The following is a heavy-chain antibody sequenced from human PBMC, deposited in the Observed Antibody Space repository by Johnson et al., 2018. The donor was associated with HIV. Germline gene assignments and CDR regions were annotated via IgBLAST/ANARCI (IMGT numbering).Heavy chain of an antibody. V-gene: IGHV3-30-3*01. D-gene: IGHD3-22*01. J-gene: IGHJ3*02. CDR1: GFTFSTYA. CDR2: ISYDGINK. CDR3: ARDRGYLDAFDI. Sequence: QEKLVESGGGVVQPGRSLRLSCAASGFTFSTYAMHWVRQATGKGLEWVTIISYDGINKYYADSVKGRFSISRDNAKHSLYLQMNSLRAEDTAVYYCARDRGYLDAFDIWGQGTMVTVSS.